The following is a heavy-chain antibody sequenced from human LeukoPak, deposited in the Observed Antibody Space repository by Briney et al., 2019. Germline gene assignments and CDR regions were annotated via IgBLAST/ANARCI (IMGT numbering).Heavy chain of an antibody. CDR2: IRSRSTTI. J-gene: IGHJ4*02. D-gene: IGHD4-23*01. Sequence: GGSLRLSCAASGFMFSSYEMNWVRQAPGKGLEWVSFIRSRSTTIYYADSVKGRFTISRDNAKNSLYLQMNSLRAEDTAVYYCARDFGRWFLDYWGQGTLVTVSS. V-gene: IGHV3-48*03. CDR1: GFMFSSYE. CDR3: ARDFGRWFLDY.